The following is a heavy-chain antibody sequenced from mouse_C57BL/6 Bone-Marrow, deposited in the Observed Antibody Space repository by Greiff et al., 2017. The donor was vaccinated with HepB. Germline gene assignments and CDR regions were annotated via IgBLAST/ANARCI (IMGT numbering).Heavy chain of an antibody. Sequence: QVQLQQPGAELVKPGASVKLSCKASGYTFTSYWMQWVKQRPGQGLEWIGEIDPSDSYTNYNQKFKGKATLTVDTSSSTAYMQLSSLTSEDSAVYYCASSNWDDYAMDYWGQGTSVTVSS. CDR1: GYTFTSYW. CDR3: ASSNWDDYAMDY. J-gene: IGHJ4*01. V-gene: IGHV1-50*01. D-gene: IGHD4-1*02. CDR2: IDPSDSYT.